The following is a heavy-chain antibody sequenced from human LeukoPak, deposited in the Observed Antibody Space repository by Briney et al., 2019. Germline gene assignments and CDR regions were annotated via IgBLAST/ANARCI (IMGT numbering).Heavy chain of an antibody. CDR3: ARRITMVRGVMWDTFDY. CDR1: GGSISSSSYY. D-gene: IGHD3-10*01. CDR2: IYYSGST. J-gene: IGHJ4*02. Sequence: TPSETLSLTCSVSGGSISSSSYYWGWIRQPPGKGLEWIGSIYYSGSTYYNPSFKSRVTISVDTSKNQFSLKLSSVTAADTAVYYCARRITMVRGVMWDTFDYWGQGTLVTVSS. V-gene: IGHV4-39*01.